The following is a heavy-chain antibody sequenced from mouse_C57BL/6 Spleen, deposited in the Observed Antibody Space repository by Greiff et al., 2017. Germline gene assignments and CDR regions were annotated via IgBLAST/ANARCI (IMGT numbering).Heavy chain of an antibody. CDR3: TTRDYYGSSYVAMDY. Sequence: VQLQQSGAELVRPGASVKLSCTASGFNIKDYYMHWVKQRPEQGLEWIGRIDPEDGDTEYAPKFQGKATMTAETSSNTAYLQLSSLTSEDTAVYYCTTRDYYGSSYVAMDYWGQGTSVTVSS. CDR2: IDPEDGDT. CDR1: GFNIKDYY. D-gene: IGHD1-1*01. J-gene: IGHJ4*01. V-gene: IGHV14-1*01.